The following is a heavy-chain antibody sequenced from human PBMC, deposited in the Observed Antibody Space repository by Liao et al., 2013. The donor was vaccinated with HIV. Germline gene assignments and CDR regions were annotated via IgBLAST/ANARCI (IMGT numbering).Heavy chain of an antibody. CDR1: GGSISSSSHY. CDR3: ARWTGGYRRQYYFDY. CDR2: IYVSGST. Sequence: QVQLQESGPGLVKPSQTLSLTCTVSGGSISSSSHYWSWIRQPAGKGLEWIGRIYVSGSTNYNPSLKSRVTISVDTSKNQFSLKLSSVTAADTAVYYCARWTGGYRRQYYFDYWGQGTLVTVSS. J-gene: IGHJ4*02. D-gene: IGHD1-1*01. V-gene: IGHV4-61*02.